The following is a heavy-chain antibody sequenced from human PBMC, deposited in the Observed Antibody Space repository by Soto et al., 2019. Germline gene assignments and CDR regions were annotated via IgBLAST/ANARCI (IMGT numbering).Heavy chain of an antibody. J-gene: IGHJ4*02. CDR1: GYSFTNYW. CDR3: ARRHATSGDCDY. Sequence: EVQLVQSGAEVKKPGESLKISCKGSGYSFTNYWIGWVRQMPGKGLEWMGIIYPDDSDIRYSPSFQGQVTISADKSISTADLQWSSLKASDTARYYCARRHATSGDCDYWGQGTLVTVSS. CDR2: IYPDDSDI. D-gene: IGHD2-21*01. V-gene: IGHV5-51*01.